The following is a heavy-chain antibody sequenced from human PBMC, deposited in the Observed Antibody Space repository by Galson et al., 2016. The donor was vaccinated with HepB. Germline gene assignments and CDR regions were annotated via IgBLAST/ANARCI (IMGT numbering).Heavy chain of an antibody. V-gene: IGHV3-7*03. CDR2: MNQDGSDK. D-gene: IGHD6-13*01. CDR1: GFTFSSFW. Sequence: SLRLSCAASGFTFSSFWMSWVRQTPGKGLEWVATMNQDGSDKYYVDSVKGRFTISRDNAKNSLYLQMNSLRAVDTAVYYCASDRRYSSWSFWGQGTLVTVSS. J-gene: IGHJ4*02. CDR3: ASDRRYSSWSF.